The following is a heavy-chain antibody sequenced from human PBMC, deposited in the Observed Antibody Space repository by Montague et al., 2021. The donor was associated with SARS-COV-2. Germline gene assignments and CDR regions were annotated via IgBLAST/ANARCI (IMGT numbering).Heavy chain of an antibody. CDR2: ISYTGST. J-gene: IGHJ4*02. CDR3: ARRGETYPNFFDY. CDR1: GDSISSGGYY. V-gene: IGHV4-31*03. Sequence: TLSLTCSVSGDSISSGGYYWSWIRQLPEKGLEWIACISYTGSTYSNPSLESRVTMSVDTSKNHFSLNVRSVTAADTAIYYCARRGETYPNFFDYWGQGTPVTVSA.